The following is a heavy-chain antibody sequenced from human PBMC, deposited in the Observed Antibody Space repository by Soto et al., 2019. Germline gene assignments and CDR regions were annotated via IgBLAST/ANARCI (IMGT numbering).Heavy chain of an antibody. D-gene: IGHD4-17*01. CDR3: ARDEPGGDYFDY. J-gene: IGHJ4*02. V-gene: IGHV3-33*01. Sequence: QVQLVESGGGVVQPGRSLRLSCAASGFTFSSYGMHWVRQAPGKGLEWVAVIWYDGSNKYYADSVKGRFTISRDNSKNTLYLQMNSLRAEDTAVYYCARDEPGGDYFDYWGQGTLVTVSS. CDR1: GFTFSSYG. CDR2: IWYDGSNK.